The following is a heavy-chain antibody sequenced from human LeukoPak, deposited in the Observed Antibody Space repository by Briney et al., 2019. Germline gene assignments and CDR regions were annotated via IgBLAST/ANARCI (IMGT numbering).Heavy chain of an antibody. CDR2: IYYSGST. CDR3: ARGYSSRY. Sequence: SETLSLTCTVSGGSISSYYWIWIRQPPGKGLEWIGYIYYSGSTNYNPSLKSRVTISVDTSKNQFSLKLSSVTAADTAVYYCARGYSSRYWGQGTLVTVSS. CDR1: GGSISSYY. V-gene: IGHV4-59*01. D-gene: IGHD6-13*01. J-gene: IGHJ4*02.